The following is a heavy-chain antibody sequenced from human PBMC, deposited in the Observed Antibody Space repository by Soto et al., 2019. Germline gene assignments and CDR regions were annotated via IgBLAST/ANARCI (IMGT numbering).Heavy chain of an antibody. CDR1: GFTFSSYA. CDR2: ISIRGGDE. J-gene: IGHJ4*02. D-gene: IGHD1-1*01. Sequence: QVQLVESGGGVVQPGKSLRISCAASGFTFSSYAMHWALQAPGKVLEWVTVISIRGGDEYYAESVRGRFTISRDDSKNTLYLQMDSLRVEDTAVYYCARGTIVARQHLDYWGQGTLVTVSS. V-gene: IGHV3-30*03. CDR3: ARGTIVARQHLDY.